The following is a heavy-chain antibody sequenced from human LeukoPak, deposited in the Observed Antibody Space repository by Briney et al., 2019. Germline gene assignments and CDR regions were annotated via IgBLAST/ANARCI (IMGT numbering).Heavy chain of an antibody. J-gene: IGHJ4*02. D-gene: IGHD6-19*01. Sequence: PGGSLRLSCAASGFTFSSYSMNWARQAPGKGLEWVSSISSSSSYIYYADSVKGRFTISRDNAKNSLYLQMNSLRAEDTAVYYCARDPYSSGWLNDYWGQGTLVTVSS. CDR2: ISSSSSYI. V-gene: IGHV3-21*01. CDR1: GFTFSSYS. CDR3: ARDPYSSGWLNDY.